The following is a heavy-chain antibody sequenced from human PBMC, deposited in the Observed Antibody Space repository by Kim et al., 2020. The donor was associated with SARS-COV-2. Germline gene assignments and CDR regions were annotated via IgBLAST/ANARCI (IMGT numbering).Heavy chain of an antibody. Sequence: QGRVTITRDTSASTAYMELSSLRSEDTAVYYCARSRITMIVVVITTLLDVWGQGTTVTVSS. V-gene: IGHV1-3*01. D-gene: IGHD3-22*01. J-gene: IGHJ6*02. CDR3: ARSRITMIVVVITTLLDV.